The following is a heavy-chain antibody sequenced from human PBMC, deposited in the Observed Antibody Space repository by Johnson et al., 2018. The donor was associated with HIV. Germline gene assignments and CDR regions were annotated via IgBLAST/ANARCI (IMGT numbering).Heavy chain of an antibody. Sequence: VQLVESGGNLVKPGGSLRLSCAASGFTFSNAWMSWVRQAPGKGLEWVGRIKSKTDGGTTDYAAPVKGRFTISRSESKNTLYLQMNSLKIEDTAVYYCATVVVITQDAFDIWGQGTMVTVSS. V-gene: IGHV3-15*01. CDR3: ATVVVITQDAFDI. CDR2: IKSKTDGGTT. CDR1: GFTFSNAW. D-gene: IGHD3-22*01. J-gene: IGHJ3*02.